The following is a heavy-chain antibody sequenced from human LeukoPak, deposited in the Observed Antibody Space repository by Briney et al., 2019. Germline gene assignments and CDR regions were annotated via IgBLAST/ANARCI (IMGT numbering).Heavy chain of an antibody. CDR1: GGSVSSGSYY. D-gene: IGHD5-12*01. CDR3: ARHETRGYSGYDKDPSNFDY. V-gene: IGHV4-61*02. CDR2: IYTSGST. J-gene: IGHJ4*02. Sequence: SETLSLTCTVSGGSVSSGSYYWSWIRQPAGKGLERIGRIYTSGSTNYNPSLKSRVTISVDTSKNQFSLKLSSVTAADTAVYYCARHETRGYSGYDKDPSNFDYWGQGTLVTVSS.